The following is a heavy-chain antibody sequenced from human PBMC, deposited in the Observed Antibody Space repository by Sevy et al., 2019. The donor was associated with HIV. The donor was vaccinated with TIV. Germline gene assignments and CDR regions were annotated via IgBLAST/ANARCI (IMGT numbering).Heavy chain of an antibody. V-gene: IGHV4-59*08. J-gene: IGHJ3*02. CDR2: VYYAGGT. CDR3: ARRNDFDI. CDR1: GGSINSDH. Sequence: SETLSLTCTVSGGSINSDHWNWIRQPPGKGLEWIGYVYYAGGTNYNPSLKNRVTISVDRTKNQFSLKLTSVTAADTAVYYCARRNDFDIWGQGTMVTVSS.